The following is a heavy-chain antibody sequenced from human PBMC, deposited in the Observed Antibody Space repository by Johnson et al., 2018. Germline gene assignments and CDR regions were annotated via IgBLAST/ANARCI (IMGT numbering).Heavy chain of an antibody. CDR1: GFTFSSYG. CDR2: IKQDGSEK. V-gene: IGHV3-7*01. Sequence: VQLVESGGGVVQPGRSLRLSCAASGFTFSSYGMHWVRQAPGKGLEWVANIKQDGSEKYYVDSVKGRFTISRDNAKNSLYLQMNSLRAEATAVYYCAVDTAMVTHYYGMDVWGQGTTVTVSS. D-gene: IGHD5-18*01. CDR3: AVDTAMVTHYYGMDV. J-gene: IGHJ6*02.